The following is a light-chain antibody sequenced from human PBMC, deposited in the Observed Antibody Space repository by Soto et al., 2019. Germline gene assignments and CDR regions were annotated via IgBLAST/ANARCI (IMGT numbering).Light chain of an antibody. V-gene: IGKV3-20*01. CDR2: AAS. J-gene: IGKJ4*01. CDR3: RQYGGMPIT. CDR1: QSVTSSY. Sequence: VLTQAPATLSLSPGERATLSCRASQSVTSSYLVWYQQTPGQPPKHVMQAASTMATSIPARFWGGGSGTDIALTIEKLEPEDLALYYCRQYGGMPITFGGGTKVDSK.